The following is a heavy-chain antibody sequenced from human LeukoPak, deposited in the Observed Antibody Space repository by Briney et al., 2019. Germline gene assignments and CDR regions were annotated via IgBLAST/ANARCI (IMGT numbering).Heavy chain of an antibody. V-gene: IGHV3-23*01. CDR2: ISGSGGST. CDR3: AKAPSLYSYGNRVDY. J-gene: IGHJ4*02. Sequence: PGGPLRLSCAASGFTFSSYAMSWVRQAPGKGLEWVSAISGSGGSTYYADSVKGRFTISRDNSKNTLYLQMNSLRAEDTAVYYCAKAPSLYSYGNRVDYWGQGTLVTVSS. D-gene: IGHD5-18*01. CDR1: GFTFSSYA.